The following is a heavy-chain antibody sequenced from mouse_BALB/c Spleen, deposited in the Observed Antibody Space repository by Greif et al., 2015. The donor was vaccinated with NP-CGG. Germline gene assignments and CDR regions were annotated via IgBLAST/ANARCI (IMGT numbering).Heavy chain of an antibody. J-gene: IGHJ2*01. D-gene: IGHD2-1*01. V-gene: IGHV1-69*02. CDR1: GYTFTSYW. CDR2: IDPSDSET. Sequence: LVESGAELVKPGAPVKLSCKASGYTFTSYWMNWVKQRPGRGLEWIGRIDPSDSETHYNQKFKDKATLTVDKSSSTAYIQLSSLTSEDSAVYYCASGGNYDYFVYWGQGTTLTVSS. CDR3: ASGGNYDYFVY.